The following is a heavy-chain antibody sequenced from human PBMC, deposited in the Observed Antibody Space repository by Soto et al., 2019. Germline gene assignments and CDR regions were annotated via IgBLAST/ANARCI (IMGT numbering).Heavy chain of an antibody. D-gene: IGHD3-16*02. CDR1: SGSISSSNW. J-gene: IGHJ3*02. CDR2: IYHSGST. V-gene: IGHV4-4*02. CDR3: ARSSLHLGELSLYSVDAFDI. Sequence: PSETLSLTCAVSSGSISSSNWWSWVRQPPGKGLEWIGEIYHSGSTNYNPSLKSRVTISVDKSKNQFSLKLSSVTAADTAVYYCARSSLHLGELSLYSVDAFDIWGQGTMVTVSS.